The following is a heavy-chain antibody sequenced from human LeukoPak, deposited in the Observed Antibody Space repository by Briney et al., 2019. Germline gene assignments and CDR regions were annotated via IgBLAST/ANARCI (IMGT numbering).Heavy chain of an antibody. CDR3: ARHLSGVTGYTYGRGIDY. D-gene: IGHD5-18*01. Sequence: GGSLRLSCAASGFTFSSYWMSWVRQAPGKGLEWVANIKKDGSEKYYVDSVKGRFTISRDNAKTSLYLQMDSLRAEDTAVYYCARHLSGVTGYTYGRGIDYWGQGTLVTVSS. V-gene: IGHV3-7*01. CDR2: IKKDGSEK. J-gene: IGHJ4*02. CDR1: GFTFSSYW.